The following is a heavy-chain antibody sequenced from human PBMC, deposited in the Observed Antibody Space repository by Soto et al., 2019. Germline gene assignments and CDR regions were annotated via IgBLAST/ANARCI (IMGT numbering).Heavy chain of an antibody. CDR3: ARDGMAVAGFFDY. V-gene: IGHV1-18*01. CDR1: GYTFTTYG. D-gene: IGHD6-19*01. Sequence: GASVKVSCKASGYTFTTYGITWVRQAPGQGLEWMGWISAHKGNTNYAQKLQGRPTMTTDTSTTTAYMELRSLRSDDTAVYYCARDGMAVAGFFDYWGQGTLVTVSS. J-gene: IGHJ4*02. CDR2: ISAHKGNT.